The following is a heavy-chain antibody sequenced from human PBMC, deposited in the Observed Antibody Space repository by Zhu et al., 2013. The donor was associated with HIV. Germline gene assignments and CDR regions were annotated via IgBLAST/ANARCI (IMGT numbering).Heavy chain of an antibody. D-gene: IGHD3-22*01. CDR1: GGTFSSYA. CDR2: IIPIFGTA. CDR3: AREGYYYDSSGYTYNWFDP. J-gene: IGHJ5*02. V-gene: IGHV1-69*01. Sequence: QVQLVQSGAEVKKPGSSVKVSCKASGGTFSSYAISWVRQAPGQGLEWMGGIIPIFGTANYAQKFQGRVTITADESTSTAYMELSSLRSEDTAVYYCAREGYYYDSSGYTYNWFDPWGQGTLVTVSS.